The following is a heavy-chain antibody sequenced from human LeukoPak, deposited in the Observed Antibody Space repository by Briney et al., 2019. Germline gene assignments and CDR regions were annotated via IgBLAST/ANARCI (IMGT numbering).Heavy chain of an antibody. CDR2: IYYSGST. CDR3: AQYRLDSSSWYSLDY. CDR1: GFTFSDYY. D-gene: IGHD6-13*01. Sequence: GSLRLSCAASGFTFSDYYMSWIRQAPGKGLEWIGSIYYSGSTYYGPSLKSRVTISVDTSKNQFSLRLSSVTAADTAVYYCAQYRLDSSSWYSLDYWGQGTLVTVSS. J-gene: IGHJ4*02. V-gene: IGHV4-38-2*01.